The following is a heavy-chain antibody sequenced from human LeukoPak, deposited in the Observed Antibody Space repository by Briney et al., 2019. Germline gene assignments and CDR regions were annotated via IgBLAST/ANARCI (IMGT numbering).Heavy chain of an antibody. D-gene: IGHD2-21*01. Sequence: GGSLRLSCAASGFTFRNYDMHWVRQAPGRGLEWVSALGIGGDTYYLDSVKGRFTISRENAQNSLYLQMNSLTDGDTAIYYCVRGGIRVSGIDAFDIWGQGTMVSVSS. CDR3: VRGGIRVSGIDAFDI. V-gene: IGHV3-13*01. J-gene: IGHJ3*02. CDR2: LGIGGDT. CDR1: GFTFRNYD.